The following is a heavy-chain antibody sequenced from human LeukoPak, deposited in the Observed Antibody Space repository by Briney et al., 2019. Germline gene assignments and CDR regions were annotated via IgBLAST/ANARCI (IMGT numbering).Heavy chain of an antibody. CDR2: ISWNSGSI. Sequence: GGSLRLSCAASGFTFDDYAMHWVRQAPGKGLEWVSGISWNSGSIGYADSVKGRFTISRDNAKNSLYLQMNSLRAEDTAVYYCARIGRYFDWLLYGEYFQHWGQGTLVTVSS. V-gene: IGHV3-9*01. CDR1: GFTFDDYA. CDR3: ARIGRYFDWLLYGEYFQH. J-gene: IGHJ1*01. D-gene: IGHD3-9*01.